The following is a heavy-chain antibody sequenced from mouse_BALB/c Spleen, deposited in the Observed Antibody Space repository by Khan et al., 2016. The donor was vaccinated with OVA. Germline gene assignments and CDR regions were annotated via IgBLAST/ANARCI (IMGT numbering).Heavy chain of an antibody. CDR3: ARSEYGTFAY. CDR2: INPSNGGT. CDR1: GYTFTSYY. J-gene: IGHJ3*01. D-gene: IGHD2-1*01. V-gene: IGHV1-53*01. Sequence: QVQLQQSGAELVKPGASVRLSCKASGYTFTSYYIYWVKQRPGQGLEWIGYINPSNGGTNFNENFKSKAALTVDKSSSTAYMQLNSLTSEDSAVYYCARSEYGTFAYWGQGTLVTVSA.